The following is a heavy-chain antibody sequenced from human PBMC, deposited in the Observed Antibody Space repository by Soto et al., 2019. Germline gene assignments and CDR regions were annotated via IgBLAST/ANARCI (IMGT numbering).Heavy chain of an antibody. J-gene: IGHJ6*02. CDR1: GVSLTSHY. Sequence: SETLSLTCRVSGVSLTSHYWTWIRQSPGKGLEWIGYIYYSGSTNYSPSLKSRLTMSIDTPSNQFSLNLSSVTAADTAIYYCARLRDRSGTASIYNGMDVWGPGTMVTVS. D-gene: IGHD3-22*01. CDR2: IYYSGST. V-gene: IGHV4-59*11. CDR3: ARLRDRSGTASIYNGMDV.